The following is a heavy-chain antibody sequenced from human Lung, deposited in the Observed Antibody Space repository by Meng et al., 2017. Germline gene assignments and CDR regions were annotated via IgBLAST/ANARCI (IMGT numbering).Heavy chain of an antibody. Sequence: QGQLHDWGPGLFKPSDTLSLTCFVSGGSFSDYYWSWIRQPPGKGLEWIGEINHSGSTNYNPSLESRATISVDTSQNNLSLKLSSVTAADSAVYYCARGPTTMAHDFDYWGQGTLVTVSS. CDR3: ARGPTTMAHDFDY. V-gene: IGHV4-34*01. CDR1: GGSFSDYY. J-gene: IGHJ4*02. CDR2: INHSGST. D-gene: IGHD4-11*01.